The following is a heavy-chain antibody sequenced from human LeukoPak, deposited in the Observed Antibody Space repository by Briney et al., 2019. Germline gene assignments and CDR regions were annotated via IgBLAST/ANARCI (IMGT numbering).Heavy chain of an antibody. D-gene: IGHD3-16*02. Sequence: GGSLRLSCAASGFTFSSYSMNWVRQAPGKGLEWVSYISSSSSTIYYADSVKGRFTISRDNAKNSLYLQMNSLRAEDTAVYYCARDLGGITFGGVIVTYFDYWGQGTLVTVSS. J-gene: IGHJ4*02. V-gene: IGHV3-48*01. CDR3: ARDLGGITFGGVIVTYFDY. CDR1: GFTFSSYS. CDR2: ISSSSSTI.